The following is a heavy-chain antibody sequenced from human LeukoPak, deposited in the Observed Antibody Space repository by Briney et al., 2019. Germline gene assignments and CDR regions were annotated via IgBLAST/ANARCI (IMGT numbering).Heavy chain of an antibody. J-gene: IGHJ4*02. D-gene: IGHD3-16*01. CDR3: ARDLTAYFDY. Sequence: PGGSLRXSCAASGFTVSSNYMSWVRQAPGKGLEWVSVIYSGGSTYYADSVKGRFTISRDNSKKPLYLQMNSLRAEDTAVYYCARDLTAYFDYWGQGTLVTVSS. CDR2: IYSGGST. CDR1: GFTVSSNY. V-gene: IGHV3-66*01.